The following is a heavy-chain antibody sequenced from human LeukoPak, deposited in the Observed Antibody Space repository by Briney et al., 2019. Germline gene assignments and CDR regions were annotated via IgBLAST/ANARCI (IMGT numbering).Heavy chain of an antibody. CDR3: AKVQKTGTGRGYSDY. D-gene: IGHD3-10*01. CDR1: GGSTSSSSYY. J-gene: IGHJ4*02. Sequence: SETLSLTCTVSGGSTSSSSYYWGWIRQPPGKGLEWIGNIDYSGSTFQYPSLKSRVTISTDTSKNQFSLELSSVTAADSAVYYCAKVQKTGTGRGYSDYWGQGTLVTVSS. CDR2: IDYSGST. V-gene: IGHV4-39*07.